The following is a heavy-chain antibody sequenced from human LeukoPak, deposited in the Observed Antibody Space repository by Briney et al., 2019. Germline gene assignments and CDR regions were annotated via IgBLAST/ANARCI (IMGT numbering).Heavy chain of an antibody. V-gene: IGHV3-30*03. CDR2: MSYGGQNE. J-gene: IGHJ4*02. D-gene: IGHD6-19*01. CDR1: GLTFSGYD. Sequence: GGSLRLSCAASGLTFSGYDMHWVRQAPGKGPEWVAVMSYGGQNERYADSVKGRFTVSRDNPKNTVYLEMNSLRLEDTAVYYCARDYSGWYVFDYWGQGTLVAVSP. CDR3: ARDYSGWYVFDY.